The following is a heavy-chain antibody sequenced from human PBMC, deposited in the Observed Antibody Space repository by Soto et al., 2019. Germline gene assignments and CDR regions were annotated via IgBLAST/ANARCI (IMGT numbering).Heavy chain of an antibody. V-gene: IGHV4-39*01. CDR3: ASLGGALAPYYYGMDV. Sequence: QLQLQESGPGLVKPSETLSLTCTVSGGSISSSSYYWGWIRQPPGKGLEWIGSIYYSGSTYYNPSLERRVPRSVDTSKNQCALKLSSVTAADTAVYSCASLGGALAPYYYGMDVWGQGTTVTVSS. CDR2: IYYSGST. D-gene: IGHD3-3*02. J-gene: IGHJ6*02. CDR1: GGSISSSSYY.